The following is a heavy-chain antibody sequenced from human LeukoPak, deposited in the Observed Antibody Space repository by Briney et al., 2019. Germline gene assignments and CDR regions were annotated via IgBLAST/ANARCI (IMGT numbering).Heavy chain of an antibody. CDR1: GGSISSYY. CDR3: ARAFVDYVWGSYRYTIFDY. V-gene: IGHV4-59*01. CDR2: IYYSGST. D-gene: IGHD3-16*02. Sequence: SETLSLTCTVSGGSISSYYWSWIRQPPGKGLEWIGYIYYSGSTNYNPSLKSRVTISVDTSKNQFSLKLSSVTAADTAVYYCARAFVDYVWGSYRYTIFDYWGQGTLVTVSS. J-gene: IGHJ4*02.